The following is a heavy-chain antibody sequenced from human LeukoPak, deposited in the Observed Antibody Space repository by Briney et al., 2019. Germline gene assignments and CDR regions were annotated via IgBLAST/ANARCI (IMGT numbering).Heavy chain of an antibody. CDR3: ATGGSGTYFHYYYYYMAV. Sequence: ASVKVSCKVSGYTLTELSMHWVRQAPGKGLEWMGGFDPEDGGTIYAQKFQGRVTMTEDTSTDTAYMELGSLRSEDTAVYYCATGGSGTYFHYYYYYMAVWGKGTTVTVSS. J-gene: IGHJ6*03. V-gene: IGHV1-24*01. D-gene: IGHD3-10*01. CDR2: FDPEDGGT. CDR1: GYTLTELS.